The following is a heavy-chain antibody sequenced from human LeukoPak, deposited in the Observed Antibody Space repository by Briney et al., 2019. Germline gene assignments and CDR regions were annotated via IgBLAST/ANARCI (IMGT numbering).Heavy chain of an antibody. Sequence: GGSLRLSCAASGFTFSSYAMSWVRHAPGKGLEWVSAISGSGGSTYYADSVKGRFTISRDNSKNTLYLQMNSLRAEDTAVYYCAKDSYYDILTGYEDYWGQGTLVTVSS. J-gene: IGHJ4*02. CDR3: AKDSYYDILTGYEDY. CDR1: GFTFSSYA. D-gene: IGHD3-9*01. V-gene: IGHV3-23*01. CDR2: ISGSGGST.